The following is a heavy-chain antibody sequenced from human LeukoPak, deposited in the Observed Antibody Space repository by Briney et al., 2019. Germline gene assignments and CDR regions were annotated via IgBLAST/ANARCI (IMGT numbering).Heavy chain of an antibody. J-gene: IGHJ2*01. D-gene: IGHD6-13*01. V-gene: IGHV4-38-2*02. CDR1: GYSINSAFY. CDR3: ARGGVPQQLEGYFDL. Sequence: PSETLSLTCTVSGYSINSAFYWGWIRVPPGKGLEWIGSVCHRGTTYYNSSLKSRVNISIDTSKNQFSLKLSSVPAADTAVYYCARGGVPQQLEGYFDLWGRGTLVTVSS. CDR2: VCHRGTT.